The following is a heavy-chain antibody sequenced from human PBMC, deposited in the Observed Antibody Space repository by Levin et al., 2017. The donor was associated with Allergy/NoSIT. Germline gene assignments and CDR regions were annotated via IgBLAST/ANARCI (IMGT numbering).Heavy chain of an antibody. Sequence: GESLKISCAASGFTFSNAWMTWVRQAPGKGLEWVGRIKSKADGGTTDYGAPVKGRFTISRDDSKTTMYLQMNSLETEDTAVYYCTTSRSNRFYYGSGNYYLSWYFDLWGRGTLVSVSS. J-gene: IGHJ2*01. D-gene: IGHD3-10*01. V-gene: IGHV3-15*01. CDR2: IKSKADGGTT. CDR3: TTSRSNRFYYGSGNYYLSWYFDL. CDR1: GFTFSNAW.